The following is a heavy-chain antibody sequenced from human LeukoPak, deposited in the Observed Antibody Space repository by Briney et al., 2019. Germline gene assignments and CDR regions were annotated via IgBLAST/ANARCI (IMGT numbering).Heavy chain of an antibody. CDR2: INPSGST. CDR1: GGSFSGYY. D-gene: IGHD2-15*01. J-gene: IGHJ4*02. V-gene: IGHV4-34*01. CDR3: ARAIAIGGTYVDY. Sequence: SETLSLTCAVYGGSFSGYYWSWIRQPPGKGLEWIGEINPSGSTNYNPSLKSRVTISVDTSKNQFSLKLTSVAAADTAVYYCARAIAIGGTYVDYWGQGTLVTVSS.